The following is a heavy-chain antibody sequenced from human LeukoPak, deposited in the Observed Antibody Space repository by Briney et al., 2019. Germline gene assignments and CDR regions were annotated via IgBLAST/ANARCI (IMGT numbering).Heavy chain of an antibody. CDR3: ASRADGLAAAGTAVDY. CDR1: GFTFSSYA. V-gene: IGHV3-23*01. Sequence: GGSLRLSCAASGFTFSSYAMSWVRQAPGKELEWVSAISGSGGSTYYADSVKGRFTISRDNSKNTLYLQMNSLRAEDTAVYYCASRADGLAAAGTAVDYWGQGTLVTVSS. J-gene: IGHJ4*02. CDR2: ISGSGGST. D-gene: IGHD6-13*01.